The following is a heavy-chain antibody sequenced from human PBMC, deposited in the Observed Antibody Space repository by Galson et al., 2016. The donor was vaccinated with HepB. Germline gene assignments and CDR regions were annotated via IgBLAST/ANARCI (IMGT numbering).Heavy chain of an antibody. CDR2: ISGSGGST. CDR3: AKELYGRWNIALFSQRHGYYAMDV. D-gene: IGHD6-13*01. CDR1: GFTFSSYA. Sequence: SLRLSCAASGFTFSSYAMSWVRQAPGKGLEWVSTISGSGGSTYYADSVRGRFTISRDNSTNALYLQMSSLRAEDTAVYYCAKELYGRWNIALFSQRHGYYAMDVWGQGTTVTVSS. V-gene: IGHV3-23*01. J-gene: IGHJ6*02.